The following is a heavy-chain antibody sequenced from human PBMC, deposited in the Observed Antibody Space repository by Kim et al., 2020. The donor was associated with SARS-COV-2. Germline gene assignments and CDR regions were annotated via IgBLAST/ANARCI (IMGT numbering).Heavy chain of an antibody. J-gene: IGHJ4*02. CDR3: ARDSTGVVDY. CDR2: TP. D-gene: IGHD7-27*01. Sequence: TPPYAQGFTGRFVFSLDTSVSTAYLQVSSLKAEDTAVYYCARDSTGVVDYWGQGTLVTVSS. V-gene: IGHV7-4-1*02.